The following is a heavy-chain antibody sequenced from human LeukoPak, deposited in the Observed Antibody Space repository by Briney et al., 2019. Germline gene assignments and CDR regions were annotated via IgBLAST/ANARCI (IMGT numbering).Heavy chain of an antibody. CDR2: IFPIFGTA. D-gene: IGHD2-2*02. V-gene: IGHV1-69*13. Sequence: ASVKVSCKASGGTFSSYAISWVRQAPGQGLEWMGGIFPIFGTANYAQKFQGRVTITADESTSTAYMELSSLRSEDTAVYYCASTPLYGYYYYGMDVWGQGTTVTVSS. CDR3: ASTPLYGYYYYGMDV. J-gene: IGHJ6*02. CDR1: GGTFSSYA.